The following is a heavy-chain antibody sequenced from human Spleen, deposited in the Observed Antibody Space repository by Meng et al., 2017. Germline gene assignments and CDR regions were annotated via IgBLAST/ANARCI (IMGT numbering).Heavy chain of an antibody. V-gene: IGHV4-39*07. D-gene: IGHD3-10*01. CDR2: ISDTGST. J-gene: IGHJ3*02. CDR1: GGSISSSSYY. CDR3: ARNQYFYGSGKPDHDAFDI. Sequence: SETLSLTCTVSGGSISSSSYYWGWIRQPPGKGLEWIGSISDTGSTYYNPSLKSRVTISVDTSKNQFSLRLSSVTAADTAVYYCARNQYFYGSGKPDHDAFDIWGQGTKVTVSS.